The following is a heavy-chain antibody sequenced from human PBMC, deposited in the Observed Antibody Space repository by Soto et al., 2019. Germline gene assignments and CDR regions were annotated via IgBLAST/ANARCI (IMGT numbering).Heavy chain of an antibody. CDR1: GYTFTSYS. D-gene: IGHD2-8*02. CDR3: ARDSSTTWWCSWY. J-gene: IGHJ4*02. V-gene: IGHV1-3*04. CDR2: INTDNGNT. Sequence: QVQLVQSGAEVKMPGASVRVSCKASGYTFTSYSMHWVRQAPGQRPEWMGWINTDNGNTKYSKDFQDRVTITKDTSASTAYMELTSLRSEDTAVYYCARDSSTTWWCSWYWGQGTLVTVSS.